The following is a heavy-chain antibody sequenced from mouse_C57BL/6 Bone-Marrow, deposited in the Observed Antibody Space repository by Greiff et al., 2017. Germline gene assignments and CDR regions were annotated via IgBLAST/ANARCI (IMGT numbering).Heavy chain of an antibody. Sequence: QVQLKESDAELVKPGASVKISCKVSGYTFTDHTIHWMKQRPEQGLEWIGYIYPRDGSTKYNEKFKGKATLTADKSSSTAYMQLNSLTSEDSAVYFCARGRGYDGYYETDAFAYWGQGTLVTVSA. D-gene: IGHD2-3*01. J-gene: IGHJ3*01. V-gene: IGHV1-78*01. CDR3: ARGRGYDGYYETDAFAY. CDR2: IYPRDGST. CDR1: GYTFTDHT.